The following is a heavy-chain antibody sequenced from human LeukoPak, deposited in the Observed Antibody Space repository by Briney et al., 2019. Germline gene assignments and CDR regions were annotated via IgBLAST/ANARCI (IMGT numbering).Heavy chain of an antibody. V-gene: IGHV4-4*07. J-gene: IGHJ5*02. CDR1: GGSISSYY. CDR2: IYTSGST. Sequence: SETLSLTCTVSGGSISSYYWSWIRQPAGKGLEWIGRIYTSGSTNYNPSLKSRVTMSVDTSKNQFSLKLSSVTAADTAVYYCAREALIAATPTFDPWGQGTLVTVSS. D-gene: IGHD6-13*01. CDR3: AREALIAATPTFDP.